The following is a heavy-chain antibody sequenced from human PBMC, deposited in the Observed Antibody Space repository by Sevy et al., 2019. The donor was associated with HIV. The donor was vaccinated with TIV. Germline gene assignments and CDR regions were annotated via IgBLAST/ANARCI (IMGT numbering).Heavy chain of an antibody. CDR1: GGSISSYH. Sequence: SETLSLTCTVSGGSISSYHWSWIRQPPGKGLEWIGYIYYSGSTNYNPSLKSRVTISVDTSKNQFSLKLSSVTAADTAVYYCARISDYGEDTAHDAFDIWGQGTMVTVSS. D-gene: IGHD4-17*01. J-gene: IGHJ3*02. CDR3: ARISDYGEDTAHDAFDI. V-gene: IGHV4-59*01. CDR2: IYYSGST.